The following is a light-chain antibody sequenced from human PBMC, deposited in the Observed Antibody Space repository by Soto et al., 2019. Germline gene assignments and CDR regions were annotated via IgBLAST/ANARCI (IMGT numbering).Light chain of an antibody. V-gene: IGKV1-5*03. Sequence: DIQMTQSPSTLSASVGDTVTITCRASQSISTWLAWYQQKPGKAPKLLIYKASNLESGVPSRFSGSGSGTEFTLTISSLQPDDFATYYCQQFNSYAFGQGTKLEIK. CDR2: KAS. CDR3: QQFNSYA. J-gene: IGKJ1*01. CDR1: QSISTW.